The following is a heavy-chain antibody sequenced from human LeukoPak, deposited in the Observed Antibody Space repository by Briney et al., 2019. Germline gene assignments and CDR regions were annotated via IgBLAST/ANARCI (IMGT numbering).Heavy chain of an antibody. CDR1: GFTFSSYA. V-gene: IGHV3-23*01. CDR3: AKDVFLTGYYNVGGDFDY. Sequence: GGSLRLYCAASGFTFSSYAMSWVRQAPGKGLEWVSAISGSGGSTYYADSVKGRFTISRDNSKNTLYLQMNSLRAEDTAVYYCAKDVFLTGYYNVGGDFDYWGQGTLVTVSS. D-gene: IGHD3-9*01. CDR2: ISGSGGST. J-gene: IGHJ4*02.